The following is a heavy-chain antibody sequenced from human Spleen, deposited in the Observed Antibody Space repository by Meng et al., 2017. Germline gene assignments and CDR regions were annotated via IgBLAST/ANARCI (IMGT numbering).Heavy chain of an antibody. J-gene: IGHJ3*02. V-gene: IGHV3-11*01. CDR2: ISSSGSTI. D-gene: IGHD3-22*01. CDR1: GFTFSDYY. CDR3: AKEANYYDSTGGGYDAFDI. Sequence: GGSLRLSCAASGFTFSDYYMSWIRQAPGKGLEWVSYISSSGSTIYYADSVKGRFTSSRDSSKNTLYLQMNSLRAEDTAVYYCAKEANYYDSTGGGYDAFDIWGQGTMVTVSS.